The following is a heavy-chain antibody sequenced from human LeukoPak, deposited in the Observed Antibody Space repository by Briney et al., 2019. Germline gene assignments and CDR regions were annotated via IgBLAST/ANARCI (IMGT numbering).Heavy chain of an antibody. D-gene: IGHD3-22*01. CDR3: ARGYDDGSGYSLDF. CDR2: IYYSGST. CDR1: GGSISSYY. Sequence: SETLSLTCTVSGGSISSYYWSWIRQPPGKGLEWIGYIYYSGSTNYNPSLKSRVTISVDTSKNQFSLKLSSVTAADTAVYYCARGYDDGSGYSLDFWGQGTLVTVSS. V-gene: IGHV4-59*01. J-gene: IGHJ4*02.